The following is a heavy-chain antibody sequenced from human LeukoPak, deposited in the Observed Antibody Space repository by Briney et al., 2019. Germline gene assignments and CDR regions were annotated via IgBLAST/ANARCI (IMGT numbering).Heavy chain of an antibody. Sequence: GASVKVSCKASGYTFTAYYIYWVRQAPGQGLEWMGWINPDSGGTNYAQKFQGRVTMTRDTSISTAYMELSGLRSDDTAMYYCARDLQSGGFDAFDIWGQGTMVTVSS. J-gene: IGHJ3*02. CDR2: INPDSGGT. CDR1: GYTFTAYY. V-gene: IGHV1-2*02. D-gene: IGHD1-26*01. CDR3: ARDLQSGGFDAFDI.